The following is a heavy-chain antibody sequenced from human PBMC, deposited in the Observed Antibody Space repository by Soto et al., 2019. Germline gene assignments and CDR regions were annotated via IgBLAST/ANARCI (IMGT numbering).Heavy chain of an antibody. V-gene: IGHV6-1*01. D-gene: IGHD6-19*01. J-gene: IGHJ6*02. Sequence: PSQTLSLTCAISGDSVSSNSAAWNWIRQSPSRGLEWLGRTYYRSKWYNDYAVSVKSRITINPDTSKNQFSLQLNSVTPEDTAVYYCARGGGYSSGWYGAVDYYYGMDVWGQGTTVTVS. CDR2: TYYRSKWYN. CDR3: ARGGGYSSGWYGAVDYYYGMDV. CDR1: GDSVSSNSAA.